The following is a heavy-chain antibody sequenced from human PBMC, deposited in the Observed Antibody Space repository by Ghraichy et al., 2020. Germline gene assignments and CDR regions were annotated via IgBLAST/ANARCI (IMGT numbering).Heavy chain of an antibody. Sequence: SETLSLTCTVSGGSISSYYWNWIRQPAGRGLEWIGRIQSSGSTSYNPSLKSRLTMSLDASKNQFSLRLTSVTAADTAVYYCARWPMTSASDVYSYYYGLDVWGQGTTVTVSS. V-gene: IGHV4-4*07. CDR2: IQSSGST. D-gene: IGHD2-8*01. CDR3: ARWPMTSASDVYSYYYGLDV. J-gene: IGHJ6*02. CDR1: GGSISSYY.